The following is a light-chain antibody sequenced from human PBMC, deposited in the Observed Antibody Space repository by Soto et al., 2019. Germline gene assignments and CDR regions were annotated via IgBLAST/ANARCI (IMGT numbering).Light chain of an antibody. CDR3: HQYGISPPTT. CDR2: GTA. CDR1: QSVSSSY. Sequence: EIVLTQSPGTLSLSPGERATLSCXXSQSVSSSYLAWYQQKPGQAPRLLIHGTASRDTGLPDRFTGSGSGTDFTVTITRLEPEDFAVYYCHQYGISPPTTFGQGTKVDIK. J-gene: IGKJ1*01. V-gene: IGKV3-20*01.